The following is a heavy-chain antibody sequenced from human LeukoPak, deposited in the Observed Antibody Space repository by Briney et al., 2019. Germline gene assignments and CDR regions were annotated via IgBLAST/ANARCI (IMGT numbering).Heavy chain of an antibody. CDR1: GFSFSSYW. CDR3: ARGVRYDFWSGAYYFDY. D-gene: IGHD3-3*01. CDR2: IKQDGSER. J-gene: IGHJ4*02. Sequence: GGSLRLSCAASGFSFSSYWMSWVRQAPGKGLEWVAIIKQDGSERYYVDSVKGRFTISRDTSRNSLYLQMDILRAEDTAVYYCARGVRYDFWSGAYYFDYWGQGTLVTVSS. V-gene: IGHV3-7*01.